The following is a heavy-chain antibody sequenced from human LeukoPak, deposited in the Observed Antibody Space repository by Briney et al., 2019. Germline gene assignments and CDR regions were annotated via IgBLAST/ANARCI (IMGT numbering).Heavy chain of an antibody. V-gene: IGHV3-21*01. D-gene: IGHD5-12*01. J-gene: IGHJ4*02. CDR1: GFTFSTYS. Sequence: GGSLRLSCAVSGFTFSTYSMKWVRQAPGKGLEWVSSISSSSSYEYCADSVQGRFTISRDNAENLLYLQMNSLRAEDTAVYYCARLGSGYSGCDSWGQGTLVTVSS. CDR3: ARLGSGYSGCDS. CDR2: ISSSSSYE.